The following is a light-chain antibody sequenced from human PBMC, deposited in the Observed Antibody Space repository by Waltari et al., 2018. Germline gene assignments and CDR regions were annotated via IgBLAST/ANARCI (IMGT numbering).Light chain of an antibody. V-gene: IGLV2-8*01. CDR1: SSAVGGYDY. CDR2: KVN. CDR3: SSDAGSNVCV. J-gene: IGLJ3*02. Sequence: QSALTQPPSAPGSPGQSVTIPCTGTSSAVGGYDYVSWYQQHPDKAPNLMIYKVNKRPSVSPDRFGAPNAGTTAPLTAAGLKGEDEDDYCGSSDAGSNVCVFGGGTKLTVL.